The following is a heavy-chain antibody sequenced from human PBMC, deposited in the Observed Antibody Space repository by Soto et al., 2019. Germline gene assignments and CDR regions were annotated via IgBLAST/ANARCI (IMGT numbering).Heavy chain of an antibody. J-gene: IGHJ6*02. D-gene: IGHD6-19*01. CDR1: GFTFSSYA. Sequence: GGSLRLSCAASGFTFSSYAMSWVRQAPGKGLEWVSAISGSGGSTYYADSVKGRFTISRDNSKNTLYLQMNSLRAEDTAVYYCAKVPIAVAGTYYGMGVWGQGSTVTVSS. CDR3: AKVPIAVAGTYYGMGV. V-gene: IGHV3-23*01. CDR2: ISGSGGST.